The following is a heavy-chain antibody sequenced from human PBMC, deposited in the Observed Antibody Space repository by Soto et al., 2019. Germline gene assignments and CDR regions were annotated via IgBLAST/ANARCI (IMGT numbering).Heavy chain of an antibody. CDR3: YTEHTLFMAH. CDR1: GFTFSNAW. CDR2: ITSKSAGETT. J-gene: IGHJ4*02. V-gene: IGHV3-15*01. Sequence: EAQLVESGGGLVTPGESLRLSCVASGFTFSNAWMSWVRLAPGKGLEWIGRITSKSAGETTAYAAPVTGRFTVSRDDLKNTLSLQVNSLKTEDTGIYYCYTEHTLFMAHWGQGTLVTVSS.